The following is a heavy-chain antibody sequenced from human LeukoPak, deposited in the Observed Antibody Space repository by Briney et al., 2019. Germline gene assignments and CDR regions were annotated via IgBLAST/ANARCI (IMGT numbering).Heavy chain of an antibody. V-gene: IGHV4-30-4*07. J-gene: IGHJ3*02. Sequence: SETLSLTCAVSGGSISSGGYSWSWIRQPPGKGLEWIGYIYYSGSAYYNPSLKSRVTISVDTSKNQFSLKLSSVTAADTAAYYCARERAGAEMATIGDAFDIWAQGTMVTVSS. CDR2: IYYSGSA. CDR1: GGSISSGGYS. CDR3: ARERAGAEMATIGDAFDI. D-gene: IGHD5-24*01.